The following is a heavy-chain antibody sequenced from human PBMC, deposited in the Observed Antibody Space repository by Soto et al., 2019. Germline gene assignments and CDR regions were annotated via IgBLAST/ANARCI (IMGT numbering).Heavy chain of an antibody. Sequence: QVQLVQSGAEVKKPGASVKVSCKASGYTFTSYGISWVRQAPGQGLEWMGWISAYNGNTNYAQKLQGRVTMTTDTSTRTAYMELRSLRSDDPAVYYCARVYRITMVRGELSEYWGQGTLVTVSS. D-gene: IGHD3-10*01. CDR3: ARVYRITMVRGELSEY. CDR1: GYTFTSYG. V-gene: IGHV1-18*01. CDR2: ISAYNGNT. J-gene: IGHJ4*02.